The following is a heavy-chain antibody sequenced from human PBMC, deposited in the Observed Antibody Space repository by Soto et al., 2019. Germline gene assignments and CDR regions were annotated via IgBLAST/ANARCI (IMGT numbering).Heavy chain of an antibody. J-gene: IGHJ4*02. V-gene: IGHV3-33*06. D-gene: IGHD3-3*01. CDR1: GFTFSSYG. CDR2: IWYDGSNK. CDR3: PKDLITIFGGGYLDN. Sequence: GGSLRLSCAASGFTFSSYGMHWVRQAPGKGLEWVAVIWYDGSNKYYADSVKGRFTISRDNPKNTLYLQMNSLRAEDTAVYYCPKDLITIFGGGYLDNWGQGTLVTV.